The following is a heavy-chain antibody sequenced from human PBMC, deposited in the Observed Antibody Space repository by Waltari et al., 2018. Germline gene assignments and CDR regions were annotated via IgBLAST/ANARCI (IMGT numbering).Heavy chain of an antibody. CDR2: ISAYNGTT. CDR1: GYTFTSYG. J-gene: IGHJ4*02. Sequence: QVQLVQSGAEVKKPGASVKVSCKASGYTFTSYGISWVRQAPGQGLEWMGWISAYNGTTNYAQKLQGRVTMTTDTSTSTSYMELRSLRSDDTAVYYCARDDRSGYMGLGIDYWGQGTLVTVSS. V-gene: IGHV1-18*01. D-gene: IGHD3-3*01. CDR3: ARDDRSGYMGLGIDY.